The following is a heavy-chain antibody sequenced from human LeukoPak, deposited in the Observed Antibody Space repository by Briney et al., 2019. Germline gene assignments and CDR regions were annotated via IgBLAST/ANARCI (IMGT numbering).Heavy chain of an antibody. D-gene: IGHD6-13*01. CDR3: ARDPAGKYSSSWFDY. CDR2: IWYDGSNK. V-gene: IGHV3-33*01. CDR1: GFTFSSYT. Sequence: GGSLRLSCTASGFTFSSYTMHWVRRAPGKGLEWVAVIWYDGSNKYYPDSVKGRFTISRDNSKNTLYLQMNSLRVEDTAVYYCARDPAGKYSSSWFDYWGQGTLVTVSS. J-gene: IGHJ4*02.